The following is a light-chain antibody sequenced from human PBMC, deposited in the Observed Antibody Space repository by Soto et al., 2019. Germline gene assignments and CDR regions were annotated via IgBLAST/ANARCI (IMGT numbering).Light chain of an antibody. CDR3: QTWALAFVV. Sequence: QLVLTQSPSASASLGASVKLTCTLSSGHSSYAIAWHQQQPEKGPRYLMKLNSDGSHSKGDGIPDRFSGSSSGAERYLTISSLQSEDEADYYCQTWALAFVVFGGGTKLTVL. CDR2: LNSDGSH. V-gene: IGLV4-69*01. CDR1: SGHSSYA. J-gene: IGLJ2*01.